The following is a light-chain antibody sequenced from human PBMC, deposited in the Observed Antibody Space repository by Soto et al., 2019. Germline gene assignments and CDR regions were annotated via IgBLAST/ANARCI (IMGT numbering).Light chain of an antibody. CDR1: QSVSTN. CDR2: GAS. J-gene: IGKJ2*01. V-gene: IGKV3-15*01. Sequence: EILMTQSPATLSVSPGERATLSCRASQSVSTNLAWYQQKPGQAPRLLIYGASTRATGIPARFSGSGSGTAYTLTISSLQSEDFAFYYCQQYDNWPPYTFRQGTKLEIK. CDR3: QQYDNWPPYT.